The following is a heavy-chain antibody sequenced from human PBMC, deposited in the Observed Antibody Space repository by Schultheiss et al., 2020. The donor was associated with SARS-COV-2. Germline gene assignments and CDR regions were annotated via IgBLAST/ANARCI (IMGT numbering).Heavy chain of an antibody. CDR1: GGSISSGSYY. CDR3: TRVWYSSSPFDP. V-gene: IGHV4-61*02. Sequence: SETLSLTCTVSGGSISSGSYYWSWIRQPAGKGLEWIGRIYTSGSTNYNPSLKSRVTISVDTSKNQFSLTLRSVTAADTAMYYCTRVWYSSSPFDPWGQGTLVTVSS. CDR2: IYTSGST. D-gene: IGHD6-13*01. J-gene: IGHJ5*02.